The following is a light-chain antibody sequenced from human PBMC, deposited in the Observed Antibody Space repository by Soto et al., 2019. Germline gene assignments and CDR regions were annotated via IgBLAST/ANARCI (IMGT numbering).Light chain of an antibody. CDR3: SSYAGSNHYVV. Sequence: QSALTQPPSASGSPGQSVTISCTGTSSDVGGYNYVSWYQQHPGKAPKLMIYEVSKRPSGVPDRFSGSKSGNTASLTVSGLQAEDEADYYCSSYAGSNHYVVFGGGTKLTVL. CDR2: EVS. J-gene: IGLJ2*01. V-gene: IGLV2-8*01. CDR1: SSDVGGYNY.